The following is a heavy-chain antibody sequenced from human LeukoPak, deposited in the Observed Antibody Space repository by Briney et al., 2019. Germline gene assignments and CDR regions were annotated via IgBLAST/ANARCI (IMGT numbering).Heavy chain of an antibody. V-gene: IGHV4-59*01. CDR2: IFESQTT. CDR1: GGSISGYY. Sequence: PSETLSLTCTVSGGSISGYYWSWMRQPPGKGLEWVGYIFESQTTGYNPSPESRVTISQDTSRNQFSLKLSSVTAADTAVYYCARWNEGLDYWGQGTLVTVSS. D-gene: IGHD1-1*01. CDR3: ARWNEGLDY. J-gene: IGHJ4*02.